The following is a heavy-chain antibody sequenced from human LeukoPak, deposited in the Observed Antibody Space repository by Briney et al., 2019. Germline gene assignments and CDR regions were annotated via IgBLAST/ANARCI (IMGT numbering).Heavy chain of an antibody. D-gene: IGHD5-24*01. V-gene: IGHV1-69*04. J-gene: IGHJ5*02. CDR3: ARDLRLEMATINWFDP. CDR1: GGTFSSYA. Sequence: SVKVSCKASGGTFSSYAISWVRQAPGQGLEWMGRIIPILGIANYAQKFQGRVTITADRSTSTAYMELSSLRSEDTAVYYCARDLRLEMATINWFDPWGQGTLVTVSS. CDR2: IIPILGIA.